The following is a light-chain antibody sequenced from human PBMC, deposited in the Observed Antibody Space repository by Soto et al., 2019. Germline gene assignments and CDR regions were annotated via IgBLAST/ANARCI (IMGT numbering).Light chain of an antibody. J-gene: IGLJ1*01. CDR2: EVS. CDR3: SSYAGSNREV. Sequence: QSVLTQPPSASGSPGQSVTISCTGTSSDVGGYNYVSWYQQRPGKAPKLMIYEVSKRPSGVPDRFSGSKSGNTASLTVSGLQAEGEADYYCSSYAGSNREVFGTGTKVTV. CDR1: SSDVGGYNY. V-gene: IGLV2-8*01.